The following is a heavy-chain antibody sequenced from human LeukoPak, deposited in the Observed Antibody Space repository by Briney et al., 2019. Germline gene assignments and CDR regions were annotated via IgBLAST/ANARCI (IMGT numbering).Heavy chain of an antibody. CDR2: IYYSGST. CDR3: ARGWFDP. Sequence: SETLSLTCAVYGGSFSGYYWSWIRQPPGKGLEWIGYIYYSGSTNYNPSLKSRVTISVDTSKNQFSLKLSSVTAADTAVYYCARGWFDPWGQGTLVTVSS. J-gene: IGHJ5*02. CDR1: GGSFSGYY. V-gene: IGHV4-59*01.